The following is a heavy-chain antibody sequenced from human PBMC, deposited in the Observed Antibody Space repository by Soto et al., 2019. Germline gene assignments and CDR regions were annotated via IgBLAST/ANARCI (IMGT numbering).Heavy chain of an antibody. CDR1: GYSFNNYW. Sequence: PGESLKISCKASGYSFNNYWIGWVRQMPGKGLEWMGIINPGDSESRNSPSFEGQVTISADKSISTAHLQWTSLKASDTAMYHCARILLPHSQRGYFYGMDVWGQGTTVTVSS. D-gene: IGHD3-10*01. J-gene: IGHJ6*02. V-gene: IGHV5-51*01. CDR2: INPGDSES. CDR3: ARILLPHSQRGYFYGMDV.